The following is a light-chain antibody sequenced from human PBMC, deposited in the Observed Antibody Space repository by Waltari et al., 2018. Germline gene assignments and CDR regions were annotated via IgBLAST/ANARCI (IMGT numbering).Light chain of an antibody. CDR3: CSYAGSWIWV. V-gene: IGLV2-23*02. Sequence: QAALTQPASVSGSPGQSITLPCTGSNSDVGNYNLVSWYQKHPGKAPKLIIYEVTNRPSGISDRFSGFKTGNTASLTISGLQAEDEADYYCCSYAGSWIWVFGGGTELTVL. CDR2: EVT. CDR1: NSDVGNYNL. J-gene: IGLJ3*02.